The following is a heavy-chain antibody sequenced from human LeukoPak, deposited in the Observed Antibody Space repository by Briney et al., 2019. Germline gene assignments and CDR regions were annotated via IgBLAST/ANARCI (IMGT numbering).Heavy chain of an antibody. CDR2: IYYSGST. D-gene: IGHD1-26*01. CDR3: ASWGATAFDY. V-gene: IGHV4-59*01. Sequence: SPSQTLSLTCTVSGGSISSYYWSWIRQPPGKGLEWIGYIYYSGSTNYNPSLKSRVTISVDTSKNQFSLKLSSVTAADTAVYYCASWGATAFDYWGQGTLVTVSS. CDR1: GGSISSYY. J-gene: IGHJ4*02.